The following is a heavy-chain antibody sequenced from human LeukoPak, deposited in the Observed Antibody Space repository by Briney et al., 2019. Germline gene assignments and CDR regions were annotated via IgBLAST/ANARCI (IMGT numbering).Heavy chain of an antibody. V-gene: IGHV3-64*01. CDR3: ARAAVTKTFDY. CDR1: GFTFDDYA. J-gene: IGHJ4*02. CDR2: ISSNGGST. Sequence: GRSLRLSCAASGFTFDDYAMHWVRQAPGKGLEYVSAISSNGGSTYYANSVKGRFTISRDNSKNTLYLQMGSLRAEDMAVYYCARAAVTKTFDYWGQGTLVTVSS.